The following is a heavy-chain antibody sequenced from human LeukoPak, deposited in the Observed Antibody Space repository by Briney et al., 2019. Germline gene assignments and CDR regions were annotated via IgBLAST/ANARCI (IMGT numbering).Heavy chain of an antibody. V-gene: IGHV4-34*01. J-gene: IGHJ6*04. D-gene: IGHD2-2*01. CDR3: ARGPVVPAAMAYGMDV. CDR1: GGSFSGYY. CDR2: INHSGST. Sequence: SETLSLTCAVYGGSFSGYYWSWIRRPPGKGLEWIGEINHSGSTNYNPSLKSRVTMSVDTSKNQFSLKLSSVTAADTAVYYCARGPVVPAAMAYGMDVWGKGTTVTVSS.